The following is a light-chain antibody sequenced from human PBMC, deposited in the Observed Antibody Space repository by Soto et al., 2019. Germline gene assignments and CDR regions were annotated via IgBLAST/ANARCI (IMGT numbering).Light chain of an antibody. V-gene: IGKV3-20*01. CDR1: QSVSSSF. CDR2: GAS. Sequence: EIVLTQSPGTLSLSPGERATLSCRASQSVSSSFLAWYQQKPGQAPRLLIYGASSRATGIPARFSGSGSGTDFTLTISRLEPEDVEVYYCQQYGSSPLTFGGGTKVEIK. J-gene: IGKJ4*01. CDR3: QQYGSSPLT.